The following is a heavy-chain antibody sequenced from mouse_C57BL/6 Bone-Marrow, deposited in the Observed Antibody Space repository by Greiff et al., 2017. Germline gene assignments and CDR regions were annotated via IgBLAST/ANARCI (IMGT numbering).Heavy chain of an antibody. CDR3: TAHYYAMDY. CDR1: GYTFTSYW. V-gene: IGHV1-7*01. Sequence: QVHVKQSGAELAKPGASVKLSCKASGYTFTSYWMHWVKQRPGQGLEWIGYINPSSGYTKYNQKFKDKATLTADKSSSTAYMQLSSLTYEDSAVYYCTAHYYAMDYWGQGTSVTVSS. CDR2: INPSSGYT. J-gene: IGHJ4*01.